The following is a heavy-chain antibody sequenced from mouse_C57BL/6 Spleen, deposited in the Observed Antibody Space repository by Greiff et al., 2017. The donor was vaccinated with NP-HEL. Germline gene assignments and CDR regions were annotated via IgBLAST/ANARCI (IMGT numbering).Heavy chain of an antibody. V-gene: IGHV1-82*01. CDR3: AREWLEGLAY. D-gene: IGHD2-2*01. CDR1: GYAFSSSW. J-gene: IGHJ3*01. Sequence: QVQLQQSGPELVKPGASVKISCKASGYAFSSSWMNWVKQRPGKGLEWIGRIYPGDGDTNYNGKFKGKATLTADKSSSTAYMQLSSLTSEDSAVYFCAREWLEGLAYWGQGTLVTVSA. CDR2: IYPGDGDT.